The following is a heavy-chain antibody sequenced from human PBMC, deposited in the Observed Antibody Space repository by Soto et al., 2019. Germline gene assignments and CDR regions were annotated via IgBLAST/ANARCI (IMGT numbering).Heavy chain of an antibody. Sequence: PGGSLRLSCAASGFTFSSYAMSWVRQAPGKGLEWVSAITVSGGSTYYADSVKGRFTVSRDNSKNTLYLQMNSLRAEDTAVYYCAKGLEYFSGGSCLKWFDPGGQGTLVNV. V-gene: IGHV3-23*01. CDR3: AKGLEYFSGGSCLKWFDP. CDR2: ITVSGGST. D-gene: IGHD2-15*01. J-gene: IGHJ5*02. CDR1: GFTFSSYA.